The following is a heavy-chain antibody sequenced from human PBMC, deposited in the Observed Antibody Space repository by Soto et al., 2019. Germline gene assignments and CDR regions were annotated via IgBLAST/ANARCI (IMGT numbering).Heavy chain of an antibody. CDR2: IHHSGRT. V-gene: IGHV4-38-2*01. D-gene: IGHD2-21*02. CDR1: GYSISSGYY. J-gene: IGHJ4*02. Sequence: SETLSLTCAVSGYSISSGYYWAWIRQPPGKGLEWIGSIHHSGRTYSNPSLKSRLTISVDTSTNKFSLKLTSVTAADTAVYYCARGDDIPVVTTYFPDFWGQGPLVTVYS. CDR3: ARGDDIPVVTTYFPDF.